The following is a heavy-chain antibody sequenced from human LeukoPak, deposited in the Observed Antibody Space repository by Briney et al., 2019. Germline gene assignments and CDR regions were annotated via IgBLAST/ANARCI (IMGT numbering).Heavy chain of an antibody. D-gene: IGHD6-13*01. CDR2: IHYSGST. J-gene: IGHJ4*02. CDR1: GGSISSYY. V-gene: IGHV4-59*01. CDR3: ARQVYSSSWSYYFEY. Sequence: PSETLSLTCAVSGGSISSYYWSWIRQPPGRGLEWIGSIHYSGSTSYNSFLKSRVTMSIDTSKNQFSLKLSSVTPADTAVYYCARQVYSSSWSYYFEYWGQGILVTVSS.